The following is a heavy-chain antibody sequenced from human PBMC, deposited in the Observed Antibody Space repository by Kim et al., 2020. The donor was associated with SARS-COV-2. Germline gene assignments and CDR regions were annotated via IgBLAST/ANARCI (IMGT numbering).Heavy chain of an antibody. V-gene: IGHV1-3*01. Sequence: ASVKVSCKTSGHTFTRDIIHWVRQAPGQRLEWMGGFDCGSGATIYSQKFQGRVTFTTDTSASTAYMELSFLRSEDSAVYYCLGGYYFDYWGQGTLVTVSS. CDR1: GHTFTRDI. CDR3: LGGYYFDY. J-gene: IGHJ4*02. CDR2: FDCGSGAT. D-gene: IGHD2-15*01.